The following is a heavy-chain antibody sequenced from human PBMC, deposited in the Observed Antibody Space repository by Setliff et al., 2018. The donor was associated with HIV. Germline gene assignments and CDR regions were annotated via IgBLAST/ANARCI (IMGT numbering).Heavy chain of an antibody. CDR1: GGTFSSYA. CDR3: ATRAYDSRGYLRSRVSGAAFDI. CDR2: IIPIFGTV. V-gene: IGHV1-69*13. D-gene: IGHD3-22*01. Sequence: SVKVSCKASGGTFSSYAISWVRQAPGQGLEWMGGIIPIFGTVKYAQKFQGRVTITADGSTSTAYMEVSRLRSEDTAVYYCATRAYDSRGYLRSRVSGAAFDIWGQGTMVTVSS. J-gene: IGHJ3*02.